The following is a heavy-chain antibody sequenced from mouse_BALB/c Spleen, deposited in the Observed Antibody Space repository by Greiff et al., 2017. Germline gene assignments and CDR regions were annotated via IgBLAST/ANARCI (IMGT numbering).Heavy chain of an antibody. CDR2: ISSGSSTI. CDR3: ARYYGSSYGGDAMDY. CDR1: GFTFSSFG. D-gene: IGHD1-1*01. Sequence: EVHLVESGGGLVQPGGSRKLSCAASGFTFSSFGMHWVRQAPEKGLEWVAYISSGSSTIYYADTVKGRFTISRDNPKNTLFLQMTSLRSEDTAMYYCARYYGSSYGGDAMDYWGQGTSVTVSS. J-gene: IGHJ4*01. V-gene: IGHV5-17*02.